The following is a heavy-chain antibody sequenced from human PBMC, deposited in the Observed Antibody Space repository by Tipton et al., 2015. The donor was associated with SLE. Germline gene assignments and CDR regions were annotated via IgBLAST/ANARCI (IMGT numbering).Heavy chain of an antibody. D-gene: IGHD3-3*01. J-gene: IGHJ6*02. CDR3: ARDGTIFGVVTPPYYYGMDV. CDR2: IYYSGST. Sequence: TLSLTCTVSGASISSHYWSWIRQPPGKGLEWIGYIYYSGSTYYNPSLKSRVTISVDTSKNQFSLKLSSVTAADTAVYYCARDGTIFGVVTPPYYYGMDVWGQGTTVTVSS. CDR1: GASISSHY. V-gene: IGHV4-59*11.